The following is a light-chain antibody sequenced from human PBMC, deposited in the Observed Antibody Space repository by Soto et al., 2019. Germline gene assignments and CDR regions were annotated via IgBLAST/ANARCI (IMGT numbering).Light chain of an antibody. CDR1: QSLVYSDGNTY. CDR2: KVS. Sequence: DVVMTQSPLSLPVTLGQPASISCRSSQSLVYSDGNTYLNWFQQRPGQSPRRLIYKVSSRDSGVPDRFSGSGSGTDFTLKISRVEADDVGVYYCMQGTHWPPLFGQGTKLEIK. J-gene: IGKJ2*01. CDR3: MQGTHWPPL. V-gene: IGKV2-30*01.